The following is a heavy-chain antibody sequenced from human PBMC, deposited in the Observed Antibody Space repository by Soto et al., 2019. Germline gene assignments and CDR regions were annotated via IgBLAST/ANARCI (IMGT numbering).Heavy chain of an antibody. J-gene: IGHJ4*02. CDR1: GFTFSSYS. D-gene: IGHD6-13*01. CDR2: ISSSSSYI. V-gene: IGHV3-21*01. CDR3: ARDMGIAEAGTFDY. Sequence: EVQLVESGGGLVKPGGSLRLSCAASGFTFSSYSMNWVRQAPGKGLEWVSSISSSSSYIYYADSVKGRFTISRDNAKNSLYLQMNSLRAEDTAVYYCARDMGIAEAGTFDYWGQGTLVTVSS.